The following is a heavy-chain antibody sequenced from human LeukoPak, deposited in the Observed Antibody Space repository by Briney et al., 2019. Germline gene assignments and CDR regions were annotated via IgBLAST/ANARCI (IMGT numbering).Heavy chain of an antibody. CDR1: GGSFSGYY. Sequence: PSETLSLTCAVYGGSFSGYYWSWIRQPPGQGLEWIGEINHSGSTNYNPSLKSRVTISVDTSKNQFSLKLSSVTAADTAVYYCASMGATPDYWGQGTLVTVSS. V-gene: IGHV4-34*01. D-gene: IGHD1-26*01. J-gene: IGHJ4*02. CDR3: ASMGATPDY. CDR2: INHSGST.